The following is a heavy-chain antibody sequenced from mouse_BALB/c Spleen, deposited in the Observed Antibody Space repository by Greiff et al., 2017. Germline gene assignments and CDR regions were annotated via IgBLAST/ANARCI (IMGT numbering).Heavy chain of an antibody. J-gene: IGHJ4*01. V-gene: IGHV5-17*02. CDR1: GFTFSSFG. CDR3: ARDGPHYYAMDY. CDR2: ISSGSSTI. D-gene: IGHD2-3*01. Sequence: EVQLVESGGGLVQPGGSRKLSCAASGFTFSSFGMHWVRQAPEKGLEWVAYISSGSSTIYYADTVKGRFTISRDNPKNTLFLQMTSLRSEDTAMYYCARDGPHYYAMDYWGQGTSVTVSS.